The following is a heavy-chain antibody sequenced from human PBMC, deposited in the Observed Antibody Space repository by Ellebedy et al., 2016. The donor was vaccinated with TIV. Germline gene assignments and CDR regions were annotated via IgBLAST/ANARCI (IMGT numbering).Heavy chain of an antibody. J-gene: IGHJ4*02. V-gene: IGHV1-46*01. D-gene: IGHD6-13*01. Sequence: ASVKVSCKASGYTFTKYYMHWVRQPPGQGLEWMGTINPSGGSTSYAQKFQGRVTMTRDTSTSTVYMELSSLRSEDTAVYYCTCLQLGIADYFDYWGQGALVTVSS. CDR2: INPSGGST. CDR1: GYTFTKYY. CDR3: TCLQLGIADYFDY.